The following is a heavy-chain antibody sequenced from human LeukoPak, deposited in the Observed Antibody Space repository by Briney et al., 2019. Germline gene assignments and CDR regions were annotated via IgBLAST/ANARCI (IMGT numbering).Heavy chain of an antibody. CDR3: AKDGGPYGGIRGYFDY. CDR2: ISWNSGSI. D-gene: IGHD4-23*01. V-gene: IGHV3-9*03. Sequence: GRSLRLSCAASGFTFDDYAMHWVRQAPGKGLEWVSGISWNSGSIDYADSVKGRFTISRDNAKKFPFLQMNSLRVEDMALYYCAKDGGPYGGIRGYFDYWGQGTLVTASS. J-gene: IGHJ4*02. CDR1: GFTFDDYA.